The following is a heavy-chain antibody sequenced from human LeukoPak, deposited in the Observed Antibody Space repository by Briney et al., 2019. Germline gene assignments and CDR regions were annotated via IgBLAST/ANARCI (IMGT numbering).Heavy chain of an antibody. J-gene: IGHJ6*03. V-gene: IGHV4-61*02. D-gene: IGHD2-15*01. Sequence: PSETLSLTCTVSGGSISSGSYYWSWIRQPAGKGLDWIGRIYTTGSTNYNPSLKSRVTISVDTSKNQFSLKLSSVTAADTAVYYCARILGYCSGGSCYSGTGYYYYMDVWGKGTTVTVSS. CDR2: IYTTGST. CDR3: ARILGYCSGGSCYSGTGYYYYMDV. CDR1: GGSISSGSYY.